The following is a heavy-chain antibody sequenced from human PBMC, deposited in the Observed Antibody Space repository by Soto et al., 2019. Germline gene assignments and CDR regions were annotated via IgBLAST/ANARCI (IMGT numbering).Heavy chain of an antibody. Sequence: PGESLKISCKGSGYSFTSYWIGWVRQMPGKGLEWMGIIYPGDSDTRYSPSFQGQVTISADKSISTAYLQWSSLKASDTAMYYCARSVSGSSTGYYCYGMDVWGQGTTVTVSS. D-gene: IGHD3-10*01. CDR3: ARSVSGSSTGYYCYGMDV. CDR1: GYSFTSYW. J-gene: IGHJ6*02. V-gene: IGHV5-51*01. CDR2: IYPGDSDT.